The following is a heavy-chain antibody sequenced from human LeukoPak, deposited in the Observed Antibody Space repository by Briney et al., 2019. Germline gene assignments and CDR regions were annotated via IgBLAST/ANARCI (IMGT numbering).Heavy chain of an antibody. CDR2: IKQDGSEK. CDR3: SINGGTYRPHAFDI. J-gene: IGHJ3*02. Sequence: GGSLRLSCAASGFTFSTYWMSWVRQAPGKGLEWVANIKQDGSEKYSVDSVKGRFTISRDNAKNSLYLQMNGLRPEDTAVYYCSINGGTYRPHAFDIWGHGTLVIVSS. CDR1: GFTFSTYW. V-gene: IGHV3-7*01. D-gene: IGHD1-26*01.